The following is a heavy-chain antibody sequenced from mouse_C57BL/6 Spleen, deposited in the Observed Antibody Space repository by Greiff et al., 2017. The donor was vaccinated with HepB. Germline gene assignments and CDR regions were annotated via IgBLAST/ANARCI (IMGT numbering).Heavy chain of an antibody. J-gene: IGHJ2*01. Sequence: QVQLQQSGPELVKPGASVKISCKASGYAFSSSWMNWVKQRPGKGLEWIGRIYPGDGDTNYNGKFKGKATLTADKSSSTAYMQLSSLTSEDSAVYFCARPGPEGYYFDYWGQGTTLTVSS. D-gene: IGHD3-2*02. V-gene: IGHV1-82*01. CDR2: IYPGDGDT. CDR3: ARPGPEGYYFDY. CDR1: GYAFSSSW.